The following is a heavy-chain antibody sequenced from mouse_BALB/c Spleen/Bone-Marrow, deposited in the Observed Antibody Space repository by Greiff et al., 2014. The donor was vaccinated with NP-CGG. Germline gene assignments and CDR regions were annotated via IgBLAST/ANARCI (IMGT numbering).Heavy chain of an antibody. V-gene: IGHV14-3*02. Sequence: EVKVEESGAELVKPGASVKLSCTASGFNIKDTYMHWVKQRPEQGLEWIGRIDPANGNTKYDPKFQGKATITADTSSNTAYLQLSSLTSEDTAVYYCARYRLGTYFDYWGQGTTRTVSS. J-gene: IGHJ2*01. CDR3: ARYRLGTYFDY. D-gene: IGHD2-14*01. CDR1: GFNIKDTY. CDR2: IDPANGNT.